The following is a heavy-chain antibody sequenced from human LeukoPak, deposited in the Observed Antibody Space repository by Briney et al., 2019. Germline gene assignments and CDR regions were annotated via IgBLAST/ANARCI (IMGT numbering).Heavy chain of an antibody. Sequence: SETLSLTCAVYGGSFSGYYWSWIRQPPGKGLEWIGEINHSGGTNYNPSLKSRVTISVDTSKNQFPLKLSSVTAADTAVYYCARAAYYYDSSLKRIYYFDYWGQGTLVTVSS. V-gene: IGHV4-34*01. CDR1: GGSFSGYY. J-gene: IGHJ4*02. CDR3: ARAAYYYDSSLKRIYYFDY. CDR2: INHSGGT. D-gene: IGHD3-22*01.